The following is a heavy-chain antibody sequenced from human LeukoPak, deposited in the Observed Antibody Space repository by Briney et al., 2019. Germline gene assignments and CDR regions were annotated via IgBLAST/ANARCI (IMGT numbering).Heavy chain of an antibody. CDR2: INHSGST. CDR3: ARGRIAAASFNY. V-gene: IGHV4-34*01. D-gene: IGHD6-13*01. J-gene: IGHJ4*02. Sequence: PSETLSLTCAVYGGSFSGHYWSWIRQPPGKGLEWIGEINHSGSTNYNPSLKSRVTISVDTSKNQFSLKLSSVTAADTAVYYCARGRIAAASFNYWGQGTLVTVSS. CDR1: GGSFSGHY.